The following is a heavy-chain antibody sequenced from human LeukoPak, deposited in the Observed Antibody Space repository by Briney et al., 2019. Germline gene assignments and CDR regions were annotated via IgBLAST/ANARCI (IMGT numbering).Heavy chain of an antibody. Sequence: PSQTLSLTCTVSGGSISSGHYYWSWIRQPPGKGLEWIGYIYYSGSTYYNPSLKSRVTISVDTSKNQLSLKPSSVTAADTAVYYCARDEGGYGTLLDYWGQGTLVTVSS. D-gene: IGHD5-18*01. CDR2: IYYSGST. CDR1: GGSISSGHYY. V-gene: IGHV4-30-4*01. J-gene: IGHJ4*02. CDR3: ARDEGGYGTLLDY.